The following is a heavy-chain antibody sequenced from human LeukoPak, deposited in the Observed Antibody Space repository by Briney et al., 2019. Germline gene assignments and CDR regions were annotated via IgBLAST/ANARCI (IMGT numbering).Heavy chain of an antibody. V-gene: IGHV3-33*01. J-gene: IGHJ4*02. CDR2: IWYDGSNK. D-gene: IGHD4-17*01. CDR3: ARDSVNMTTGDY. Sequence: GGSLRLSCAASGFTFSSYGMHWVRQAPGKGLEWVAVIWYDGSNKYYADSVKGRFTISRDNSKNTLYLQMNSLRAKDTAVYYCARDSVNMTTGDYWGQGTLVTVSS. CDR1: GFTFSSYG.